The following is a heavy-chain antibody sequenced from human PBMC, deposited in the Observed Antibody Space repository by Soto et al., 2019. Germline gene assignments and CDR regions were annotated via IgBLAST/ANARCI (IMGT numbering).Heavy chain of an antibody. CDR2: ISAYNGNT. J-gene: IGHJ4*02. CDR1: GYTFTG. Sequence: GASVKVSCKASGYTFTGISWVRQAPGQGLEWMGWISAYNGNTNYAQKLQGRVTMTTDTSTSTAYMELRSLTSDDTAVYYCARSRCSSTSCYAADHSGQGTLVTVSS. D-gene: IGHD2-2*01. V-gene: IGHV1-18*01. CDR3: ARSRCSSTSCYAADH.